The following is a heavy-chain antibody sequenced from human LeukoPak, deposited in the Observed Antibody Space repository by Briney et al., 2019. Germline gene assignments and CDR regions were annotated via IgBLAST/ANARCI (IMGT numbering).Heavy chain of an antibody. D-gene: IGHD3-10*01. CDR2: IKEDGSKI. V-gene: IGHV3-7*04. CDR1: GFTFSADW. J-gene: IGHJ5*02. CDR3: ARDFGSGNNWFDP. Sequence: GGSLRLSCAASGFTFSADWMSWVRQASGRGLEWVANIKEDGSKIYYVESVKGRFTISRDNARNSLYLQMDSLRVEDTAVYYCARDFGSGNNWFDPWGQGTLVTVSS.